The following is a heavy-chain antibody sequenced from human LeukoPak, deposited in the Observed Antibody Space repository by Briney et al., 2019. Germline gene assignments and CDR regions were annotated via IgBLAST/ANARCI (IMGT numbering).Heavy chain of an antibody. CDR2: IDWDDDK. Sequence: TLSLTCTVSGGSISSSSYYWGWIRQPPGKALEWLARIDWDDDKYYSTSLRTRLTISKDTSKNQVVLTMTNMDPVDTATYYCARTVVGATRSPVNWFDPWGQGTLVTVSS. J-gene: IGHJ5*02. V-gene: IGHV2-70*11. CDR3: ARTVVGATRSPVNWFDP. D-gene: IGHD1-26*01. CDR1: GGSISSSSYY.